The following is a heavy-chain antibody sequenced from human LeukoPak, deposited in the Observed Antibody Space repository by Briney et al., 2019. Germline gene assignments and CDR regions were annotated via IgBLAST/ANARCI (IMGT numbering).Heavy chain of an antibody. CDR1: GGSISSYY. D-gene: IGHD1-1*01. V-gene: IGHV4-4*07. Sequence: SETLSLTCTVSGGSISSYYWSWIRQPAGKGLQWIGRIYTSGTSNYNPSLESRVTISIDTSQNQFSLNLTSVTAADTAVYYCARLSRYEYYFDYWGQGTLVTVSS. CDR2: IYTSGTS. J-gene: IGHJ4*02. CDR3: ARLSRYEYYFDY.